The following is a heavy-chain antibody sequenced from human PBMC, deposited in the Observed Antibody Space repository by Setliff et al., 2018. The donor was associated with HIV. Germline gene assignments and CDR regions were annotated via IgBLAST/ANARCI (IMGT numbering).Heavy chain of an antibody. V-gene: IGHV3-30*02. CDR1: GFTFISYG. CDR2: IRYDGSYR. CDR3: ARRAGYTRSWYREDYFYMDV. Sequence: GGSLRLSCAVSGFTFISYGMYWVRQAQGKGLEWVAFIRYDGSYRYYVDSVKGRFTISRDNSKNTMFLQMNSLRVEDTAVYYCARRAGYTRSWYREDYFYMDVWGKGTTITVSS. D-gene: IGHD6-13*01. J-gene: IGHJ6*03.